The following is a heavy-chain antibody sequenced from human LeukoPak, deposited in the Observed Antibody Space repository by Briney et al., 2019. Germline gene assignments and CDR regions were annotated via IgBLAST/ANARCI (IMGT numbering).Heavy chain of an antibody. D-gene: IGHD2-21*01. CDR3: ARGRYCGETTCSDFDS. CDR2: INPNSGGT. Sequence: ASVKVSCKASGYTFTDYYMHWVRQAPGPGLEWMGWINPNSGGTDYAQKFQGRVTLIRDTSISTAYTELSRLTSDDTAVYYCARGRYCGETTCSDFDSWGQGTLVTVSS. V-gene: IGHV1-2*02. CDR1: GYTFTDYY. J-gene: IGHJ4*02.